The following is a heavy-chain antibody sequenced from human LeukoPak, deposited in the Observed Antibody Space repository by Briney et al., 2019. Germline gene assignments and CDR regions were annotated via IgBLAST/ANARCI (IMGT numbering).Heavy chain of an antibody. CDR3: ARSIPYGTTWYGRSDY. D-gene: IGHD6-13*01. V-gene: IGHV3-7*03. J-gene: IGHJ4*02. CDR2: IKPDGTTK. Sequence: GGPLRLSCAASGFPFSSYSMTWVRQAPGKGLEWVANIKPDGTTKFYVDSVKGRFTISRDNALNSLYLQMNSLRAEDTAIYYCARSIPYGTTWYGRSDYWGQGTLVTVSS. CDR1: GFPFSSYS.